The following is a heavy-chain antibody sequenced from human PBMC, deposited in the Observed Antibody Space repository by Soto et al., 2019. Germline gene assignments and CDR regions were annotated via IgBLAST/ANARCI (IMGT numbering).Heavy chain of an antibody. J-gene: IGHJ4*02. Sequence: QVQLQESGPGLVKPSQTLSLTCTVSGDSVRNGGYYWNWIRQYPGKGLEWIGYIYYTGSTSYNPSLESRLTISADTSKNQFSLRLRSVTAADTAVYYCAREVAATPYFGYWGQGALVTISS. D-gene: IGHD2-15*01. CDR3: AREVAATPYFGY. CDR2: IYYTGST. V-gene: IGHV4-31*03. CDR1: GDSVRNGGYY.